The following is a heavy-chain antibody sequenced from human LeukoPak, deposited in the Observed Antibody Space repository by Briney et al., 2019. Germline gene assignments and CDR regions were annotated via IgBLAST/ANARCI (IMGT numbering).Heavy chain of an antibody. Sequence: GRSLRLSCAASGFTFSSYGMHWVRQAPGKGLEWVAVISYDGSNKYYADSVKGRFTISRDNSKNTLYLQMNSLRAEDTAVYYCAKGSGSYHVDYWGQRTLVTVSS. D-gene: IGHD1-26*01. J-gene: IGHJ4*02. CDR2: ISYDGSNK. V-gene: IGHV3-30*18. CDR3: AKGSGSYHVDY. CDR1: GFTFSSYG.